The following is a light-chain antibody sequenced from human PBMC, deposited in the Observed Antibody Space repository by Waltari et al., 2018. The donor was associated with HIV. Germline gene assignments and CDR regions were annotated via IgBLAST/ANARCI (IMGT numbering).Light chain of an antibody. CDR1: SSDVGCYDL. V-gene: IGLV2-23*02. J-gene: IGLJ3*02. Sequence: QSALTPPASVSGSPGQSITISCTGTSSDVGCYDLVSWYQQQAGKAPKLMMYEVTKRPAGVSNRFSGSKSGNTASLTISGLQAEDEADYYCCSYGGSSTFVVFGGGTKLTVL. CDR2: EVT. CDR3: CSYGGSSTFVV.